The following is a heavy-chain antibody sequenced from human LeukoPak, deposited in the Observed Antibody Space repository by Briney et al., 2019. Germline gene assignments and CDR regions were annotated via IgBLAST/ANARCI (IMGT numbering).Heavy chain of an antibody. CDR1: GFLFKSNG. CDR2: IRSDGNVT. D-gene: IGHD3-3*01. V-gene: IGHV3-30*02. J-gene: IGHJ4*02. Sequence: GGSLRLSCEASGFLFKSNGMHWVRQAPGKGLERVAFIRSDGNVTKYLDSVKGRFTISRDNSENTLYLQVTNLRPDDTAVYFCAKDHGFWSGYLFWGQGTLVTVSS. CDR3: AKDHGFWSGYLF.